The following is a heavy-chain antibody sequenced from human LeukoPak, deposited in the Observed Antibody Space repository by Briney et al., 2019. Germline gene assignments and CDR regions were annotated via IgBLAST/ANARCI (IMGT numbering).Heavy chain of an antibody. CDR1: GFTFSSYG. D-gene: IGHD3-22*01. J-gene: IGHJ3*02. CDR3: AKRDGREPRYYDSSGSGRHDAFDI. Sequence: PGGSLRLSCAASGFTFSSYGMSWVRQAPGKGLEWVSAISGSGGSTYYADSVKGRFTISRDNSKNTLYLQMNSLRAEDTAVYYCAKRDGREPRYYDSSGSGRHDAFDIWGQGTMVTVSS. V-gene: IGHV3-23*01. CDR2: ISGSGGST.